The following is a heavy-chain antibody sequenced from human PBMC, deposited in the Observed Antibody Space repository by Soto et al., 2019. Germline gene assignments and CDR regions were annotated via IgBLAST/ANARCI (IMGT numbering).Heavy chain of an antibody. CDR3: ASALHLTTLSGMDV. CDR2: INPNSGGT. CDR1: GYTFTGYY. V-gene: IGHV1-2*04. Sequence: QVQLVQSGAEVKKPGASVKVSCKASGYTFTGYYMHWVRQAPGQGHEWMGWINPNSGGTNYAQKFQGWVTMSRDRTISTNYLELGRLRSDNTAVYSCASALHLTTLSGMDVWGQGTTVTVSS. J-gene: IGHJ6*02. D-gene: IGHD4-4*01.